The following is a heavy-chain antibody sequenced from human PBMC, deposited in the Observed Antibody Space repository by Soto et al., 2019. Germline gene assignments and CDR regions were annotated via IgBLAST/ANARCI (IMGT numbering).Heavy chain of an antibody. V-gene: IGHV1-69*13. CDR3: EAEMTFGKLSVV. CDR2: IFPKFGTT. Sequence: ASVKVSCKASGDTDTNYVISWVRQAPGQGLEWMGGIFPKFGTTYSAKELQDRLTITADESTSTVYMQLSSLRLDDTAVYYCEAEMTFGKLSVVWGQGTTVTVSS. CDR1: GDTDTNYV. D-gene: IGHD3-16*02. J-gene: IGHJ6*02.